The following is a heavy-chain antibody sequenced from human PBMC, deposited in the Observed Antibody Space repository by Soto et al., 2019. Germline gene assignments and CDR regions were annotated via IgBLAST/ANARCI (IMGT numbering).Heavy chain of an antibody. J-gene: IGHJ3*02. CDR3: ARDVSPGSSSLYLDAFDI. V-gene: IGHV3-7*05. D-gene: IGHD6-13*01. Sequence: EVQLEESGGDLVQPGGSLRLSCAASGFTLSAYWMTWVRQAPGKGLEWVANINRDGSKKSYLDSVRDRFTISRDNVGNSLYLQMDSLRADDPALYYCARDVSPGSSSLYLDAFDIWGQGTMVTVSS. CDR2: INRDGSKK. CDR1: GFTLSAYW.